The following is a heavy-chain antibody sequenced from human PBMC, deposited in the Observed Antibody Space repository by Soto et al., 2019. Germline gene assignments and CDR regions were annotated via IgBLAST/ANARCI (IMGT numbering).Heavy chain of an antibody. V-gene: IGHV3-30*18. CDR2: ISNDGSNE. J-gene: IGHJ4*02. Sequence: QVQLVESGGGVVQPGRSRRLSCAGSGFTFRWFGMNWVRQAPGKGLEWVARISNDGSNEYYVDSVKGRFTISRDNSKNTLYLQMDSLRAEDTAVYYCAKGEVRGIIPSYFDYWGLGTLVTVSS. D-gene: IGHD3-10*01. CDR1: GFTFRWFG. CDR3: AKGEVRGIIPSYFDY.